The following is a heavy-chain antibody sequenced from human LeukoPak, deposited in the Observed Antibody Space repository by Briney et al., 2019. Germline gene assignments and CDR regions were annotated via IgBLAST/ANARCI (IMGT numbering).Heavy chain of an antibody. CDR1: GYTFTSYD. D-gene: IGHD1-26*01. V-gene: IGHV1-8*01. CDR2: MNPNSGNT. Sequence: GASVKVSCKASGYTFTSYDINWVRQATGQGLEWMGWMNPNSGNTGYAQKFQGRVTMTRNTSISTAYMELSSLRSEDTAVYYCARDPNSGSYYESDAFDIWGQGTMVTVSS. J-gene: IGHJ3*02. CDR3: ARDPNSGSYYESDAFDI.